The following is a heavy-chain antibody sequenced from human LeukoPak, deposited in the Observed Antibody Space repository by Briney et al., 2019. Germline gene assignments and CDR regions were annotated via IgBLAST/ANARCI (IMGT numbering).Heavy chain of an antibody. CDR3: ARGRKIVVVVGTTRTHRHYYMNV. Sequence: SETLSLTCAVYGGSFSGYYWRWIRQPPGKGLEWIGEINHSGSTNYNPPLKSGVTISLDTSKNQFSLKLSSVTDADTAVYYCARGRKIVVVVGTTRTHRHYYMNVWGKGTTVTVSS. J-gene: IGHJ6*03. V-gene: IGHV4-34*01. D-gene: IGHD2-15*01. CDR2: INHSGST. CDR1: GGSFSGYY.